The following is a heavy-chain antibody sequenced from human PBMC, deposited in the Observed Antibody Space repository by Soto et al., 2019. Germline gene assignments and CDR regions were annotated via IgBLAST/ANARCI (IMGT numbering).Heavy chain of an antibody. CDR1: GYTFTSYA. CDR3: ARDRGPDSSGYYYPDYYYYYGMDV. Sequence: ASVKVSCKASGYTFTSYAMHWVRQAPGQRLEWMGWINAGNGNTKYSQKFQGRVTITRDTSASTAYMELSSLRSEDTAVYYCARDRGPDSSGYYYPDYYYYYGMDVWGQGPTVTVSS. J-gene: IGHJ6*02. V-gene: IGHV1-3*01. CDR2: INAGNGNT. D-gene: IGHD3-22*01.